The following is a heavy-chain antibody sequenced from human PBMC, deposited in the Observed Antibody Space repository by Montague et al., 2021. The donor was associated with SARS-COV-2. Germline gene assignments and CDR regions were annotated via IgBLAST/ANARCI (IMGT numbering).Heavy chain of an antibody. J-gene: IGHJ4*02. Sequence: TLSLTCTVSGGSISSGSYYWNWIRQPSGKGLEWIGRIYTSGXTXYXXXXKXRVTISVDTSKNQFSLKLSSVTAADTAVYYCARESLHLTGYYNDYFDYGGQGTLVTVSS. CDR3: ARESLHLTGYYNDYFDY. V-gene: IGHV4-61*02. D-gene: IGHD3-9*01. CDR2: IYTSGXT. CDR1: GGSISSGSYY.